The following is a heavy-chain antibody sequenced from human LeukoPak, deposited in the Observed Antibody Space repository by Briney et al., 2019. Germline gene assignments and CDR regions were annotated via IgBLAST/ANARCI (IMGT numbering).Heavy chain of an antibody. D-gene: IGHD4-17*01. V-gene: IGHV3-74*01. CDR1: GFTFNSYW. CDR2: INSDGSST. J-gene: IGHJ4*02. Sequence: GGPRRLSCAAPGFTFNSYWMHRVRQARGRGLEGVSRINSDGSSTSYADSVKGRFTISRDNAKNTLYLQMNSLRAEDTAVYYCARDSYGDPFDYWGQGTLVTVSS. CDR3: ARDSYGDPFDY.